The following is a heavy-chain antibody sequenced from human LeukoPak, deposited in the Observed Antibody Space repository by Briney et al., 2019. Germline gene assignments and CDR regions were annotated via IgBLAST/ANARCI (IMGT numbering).Heavy chain of an antibody. Sequence: GGSLRLSCSTSGFTFGDYAMSWVRQAPGKGLEWVSYISSSGSTIYYADSVKGRFTISRDNAKNSLYLQMNSLRAEDTAVYYCARASYSSSWYADYWGQGTLVTVSS. CDR3: ARASYSSSWYADY. CDR2: ISSSGSTI. D-gene: IGHD6-13*01. J-gene: IGHJ4*02. V-gene: IGHV3-48*03. CDR1: GFTFGDYA.